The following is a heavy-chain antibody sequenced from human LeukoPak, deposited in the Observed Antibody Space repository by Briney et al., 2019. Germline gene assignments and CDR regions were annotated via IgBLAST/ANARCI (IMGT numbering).Heavy chain of an antibody. V-gene: IGHV3-48*03. Sequence: GGSLRLSCAASEFTFSSYEMNWVRQAPGKGLEWVSYISSSGDTIYYADSVKSRFTISRDNAKNSLYLQMNSLRAEDTAVYYCARVPRSTRIPIFRWGQGTLVTVSS. CDR1: EFTFSSYE. CDR2: ISSSGDTI. J-gene: IGHJ4*02. D-gene: IGHD3-3*01. CDR3: ARVPRSTRIPIFR.